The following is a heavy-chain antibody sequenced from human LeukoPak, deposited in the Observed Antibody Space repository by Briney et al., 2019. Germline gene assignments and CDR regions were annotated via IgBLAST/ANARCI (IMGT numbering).Heavy chain of an antibody. J-gene: IGHJ4*02. CDR2: ISAYNGNT. V-gene: IGHV1-18*01. Sequence: ASVKVSCKASGYTFTSYGITWVRQAPGQGLEWMGWISAYNGNTIYAQKVQGRVTMTTDTSTSTAYMELRSLRSDDTAVYYCARVSHYYGSEIEYWGQGTLVTVSS. CDR1: GYTFTSYG. D-gene: IGHD3-10*01. CDR3: ARVSHYYGSEIEY.